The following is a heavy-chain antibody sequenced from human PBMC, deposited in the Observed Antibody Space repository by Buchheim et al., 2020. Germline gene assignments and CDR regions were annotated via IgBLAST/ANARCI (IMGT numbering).Heavy chain of an antibody. Sequence: QVQLVESGGGVVQPGRSLRLSCAASGFTFSSYGMHWVRQAPGKGLEWVAVISYDGSNKYYADSVKGRFTISRDNSKNTLYLQMNSLRAEDTAVYYCAKDLPFKDHGGNLDFDYWGQGTL. J-gene: IGHJ4*02. CDR1: GFTFSSYG. D-gene: IGHD4-23*01. CDR3: AKDLPFKDHGGNLDFDY. CDR2: ISYDGSNK. V-gene: IGHV3-30*18.